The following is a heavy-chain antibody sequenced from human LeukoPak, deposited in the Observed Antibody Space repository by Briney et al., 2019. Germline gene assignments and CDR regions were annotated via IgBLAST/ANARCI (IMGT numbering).Heavy chain of an antibody. D-gene: IGHD3-22*01. Sequence: GGSLRLSCAASGFTFDDYAMHWVRHAPGKGLEWVSFISGGGGSTYSANSVKGRFTISRDNSKNSLYLQMNSLRTEDTALYYCAKDIDSSWSAEYFQHWGQGTLVTVSS. J-gene: IGHJ1*01. V-gene: IGHV3-43*02. CDR1: GFTFDDYA. CDR3: AKDIDSSWSAEYFQH. CDR2: ISGGGGST.